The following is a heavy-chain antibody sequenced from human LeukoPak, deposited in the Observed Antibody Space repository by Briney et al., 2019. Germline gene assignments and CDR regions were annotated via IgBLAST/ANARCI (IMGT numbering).Heavy chain of an antibody. CDR1: GVSVSSNSAA. Sequence: SQTLSLTCAISGVSVSSNSAAWNWIRQSPSIGLEWLGRTYYRSKWYNDYAVSVKSRITINPDTSKNQFSLQLNSVTPEDTAVYYCARARYSSGLKYYYYYGMDVWGQGTTVTVSS. V-gene: IGHV6-1*01. CDR2: TYYRSKWYN. J-gene: IGHJ6*02. CDR3: ARARYSSGLKYYYYYGMDV. D-gene: IGHD6-19*01.